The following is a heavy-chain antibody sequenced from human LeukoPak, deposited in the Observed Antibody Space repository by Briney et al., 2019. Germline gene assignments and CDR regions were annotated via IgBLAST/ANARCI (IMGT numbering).Heavy chain of an antibody. V-gene: IGHV7-4-1*02. CDR2: INTNTGSP. D-gene: IGHD6-19*01. CDR3: AREPDVGGDDLYIAVARHWFDP. CDR1: GYTFSTYP. J-gene: IGHJ5*02. Sequence: WASVKVSCKASGYTFSTYPMNWVRQAPGQGLEWMGWINTNTGSPTYAQGLTGRFVFSLDTSVSTAYLQISSLKAEDTAVYYCAREPDVGGDDLYIAVARHWFDPWGQGTLVTVSS.